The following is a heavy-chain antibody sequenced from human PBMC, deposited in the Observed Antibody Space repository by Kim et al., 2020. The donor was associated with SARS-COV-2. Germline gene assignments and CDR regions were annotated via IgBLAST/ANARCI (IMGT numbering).Heavy chain of an antibody. J-gene: IGHJ4*02. V-gene: IGHV1-69*13. CDR3: ARDAAGDGSGSYLSGFDY. CDR1: GGTFSSYA. D-gene: IGHD3-10*01. Sequence: SVKVSCKASGGTFSSYAISWVRQAPGQGLEWMGGIIPIFGTANYAQKFQGRVTITADESTSTAYMELSSLRSEDTAVYYCARDAAGDGSGSYLSGFDYWGQGTLVTVSS. CDR2: IIPIFGTA.